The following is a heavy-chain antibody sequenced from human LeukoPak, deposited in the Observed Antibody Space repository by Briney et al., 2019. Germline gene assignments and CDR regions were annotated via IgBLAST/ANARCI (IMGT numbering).Heavy chain of an antibody. CDR3: ASLQLGVRIIEVFDH. D-gene: IGHD5-18*01. Sequence: GGSLRLSCAASGFTFSSHAMHWVRQAPGKGLEWVAAISRDGSNKYYADSVTGRFTISRDNSKNTLYLQVNSLKTEDSAVYYCASLQLGVRIIEVFDHWGQGTQVTVSS. CDR2: ISRDGSNK. J-gene: IGHJ4*02. CDR1: GFTFSSHA. V-gene: IGHV3-30*04.